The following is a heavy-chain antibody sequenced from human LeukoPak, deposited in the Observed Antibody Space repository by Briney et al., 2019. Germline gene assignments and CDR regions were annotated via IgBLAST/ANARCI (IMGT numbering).Heavy chain of an antibody. D-gene: IGHD2-2*01. V-gene: IGHV1-69*05. CDR1: GYTFTGYY. Sequence: GASVKVSCKASGYTFTGYYMHWVRQAPGQGLEWMGGIIPIFGTANYAQKFQGRVTITTDESTSTAYMELSSLRSEDTAVYYCATTRDIVVVPSTWGYNWFDPWGQGTLVTVSS. CDR3: ATTRDIVVVPSTWGYNWFDP. CDR2: IIPIFGTA. J-gene: IGHJ5*02.